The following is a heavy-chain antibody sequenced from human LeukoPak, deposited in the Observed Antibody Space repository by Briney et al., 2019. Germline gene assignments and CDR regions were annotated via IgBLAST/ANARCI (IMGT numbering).Heavy chain of an antibody. J-gene: IGHJ4*02. CDR1: GGSISSYY. CDR2: IYYSGST. D-gene: IGHD3-16*01. Sequence: SETLSLTCAVSGGSISSYYWSWIRQPPGKGLEWIGYIYYSGSTNYNPSLKSRVTISVDTSKNQFSLKLSSVTAADTAVYYCARGTITFGGVFDYWGQGTLVAVSS. V-gene: IGHV4-59*01. CDR3: ARGTITFGGVFDY.